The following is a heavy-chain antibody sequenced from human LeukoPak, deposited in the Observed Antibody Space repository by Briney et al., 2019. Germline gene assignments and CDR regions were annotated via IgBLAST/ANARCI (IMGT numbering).Heavy chain of an antibody. J-gene: IGHJ4*02. CDR2: ISSSGSTI. Sequence: GGSLRLSCAASGFTFSSYEMNWVRQAPGKGLEWVSYISSSGSTIYYADSVKGRFTISRDNAKNSLYLQMNSLRAEDTAVYYCAREIYSSGWYWGQGTLVTVSS. CDR1: GFTFSSYE. D-gene: IGHD6-19*01. V-gene: IGHV3-48*03. CDR3: AREIYSSGWY.